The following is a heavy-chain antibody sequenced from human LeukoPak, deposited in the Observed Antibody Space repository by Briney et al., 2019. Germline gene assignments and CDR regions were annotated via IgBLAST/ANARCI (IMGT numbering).Heavy chain of an antibody. CDR3: ARDISHRMVRGVILSWFDP. CDR1: GYTFTSYG. D-gene: IGHD3-10*01. Sequence: GASVKVSCKASGYTFTSYGISWVRQAPGQGLEWMGWINPNSGGTNYAQKFQGRVTMTRDTSISTAYMELSRLRSDDTAVYYCARDISHRMVRGVILSWFDPWGQGTLVTVSS. V-gene: IGHV1-2*02. J-gene: IGHJ5*02. CDR2: INPNSGGT.